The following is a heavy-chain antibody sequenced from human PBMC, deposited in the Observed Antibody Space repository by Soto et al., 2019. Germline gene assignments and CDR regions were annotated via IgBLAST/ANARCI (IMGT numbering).Heavy chain of an antibody. J-gene: IGHJ4*02. CDR3: ARATGMAPFDY. CDR2: IFLSGST. CDR1: GGSISSSNW. D-gene: IGHD5-18*01. V-gene: IGHV4-4*02. Sequence: SETLSLTCAVSGGSISSSNWWSWVRQPPGKGLEWIGEIFLSGSTNYNPSLKSRVTISVDKSKNQFSLKLSSVTAADTAVYYCARATGMAPFDYWGQGTLVTVSS.